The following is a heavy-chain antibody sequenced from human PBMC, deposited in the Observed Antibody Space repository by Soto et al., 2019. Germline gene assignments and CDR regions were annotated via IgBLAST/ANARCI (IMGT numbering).Heavy chain of an antibody. V-gene: IGHV3-7*04. CDR2: IRHDGSEQ. CDR3: ARAMGTDGWSNHPFDI. J-gene: IGHJ3*02. Sequence: PGGSLRLSCAASGCTFSSYTMSWVRQAPGKGLEWVATIRHDGSEQYYVDSVKGRFIVSRDNAKNSLFLQMNGLRVEDTAVYFCARAMGTDGWSNHPFDIWGQGTMVTVSS. CDR1: GCTFSSYT. D-gene: IGHD6-19*01.